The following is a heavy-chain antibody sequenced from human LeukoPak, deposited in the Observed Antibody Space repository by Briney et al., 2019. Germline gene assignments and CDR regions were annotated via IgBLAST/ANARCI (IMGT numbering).Heavy chain of an antibody. CDR1: GGPFSGYF. CDR2: IHNSGTT. Sequence: SETLSLTCAVSGGPFSGYFWSWIRQSSGKGLEWSGEIHNSGTTNYNPSLNSRVTISEDTSKNQCYLNLSSVTAADTAVYYCARRYYYNLGSFPFDFWGQGTLVTVSS. V-gene: IGHV4-34*01. D-gene: IGHD3-10*01. J-gene: IGHJ4*02. CDR3: ARRYYYNLGSFPFDF.